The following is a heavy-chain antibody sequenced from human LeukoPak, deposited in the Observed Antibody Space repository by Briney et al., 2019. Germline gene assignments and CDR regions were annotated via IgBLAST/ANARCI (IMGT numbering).Heavy chain of an antibody. Sequence: AGGSLRLSCAASGFSFSYYGFHWVRQAPGKGLEWVAFIRYDGSNKYYADSVKGRFTISRDDSKNTLYLQMNSLRAEDTAVYYCARALHYYYDSSGPSNWGQGTLVTVSS. CDR2: IRYDGSNK. J-gene: IGHJ4*02. CDR3: ARALHYYYDSSGPSN. D-gene: IGHD3-22*01. V-gene: IGHV3-30*02. CDR1: GFSFSYYG.